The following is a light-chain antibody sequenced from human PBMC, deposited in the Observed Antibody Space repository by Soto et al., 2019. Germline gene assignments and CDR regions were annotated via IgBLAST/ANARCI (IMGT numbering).Light chain of an antibody. CDR1: SSDVGGYNY. V-gene: IGLV2-8*01. CDR3: SSYAGSNNV. Sequence: QSVLTQPAAVSGSPGQSITISCTGTSSDVGGYNYVSWYQQQPGTAPKLMIYEVSTRPSGVPDRFSGSKSGNTASLTVSGLQAEDEADYYCSSYAGSNNVFGTGTKVTV. J-gene: IGLJ1*01. CDR2: EVS.